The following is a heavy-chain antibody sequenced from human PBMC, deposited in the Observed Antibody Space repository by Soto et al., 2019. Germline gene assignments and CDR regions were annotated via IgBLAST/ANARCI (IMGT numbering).Heavy chain of an antibody. CDR2: ISYDGGNK. V-gene: IGHV3-30-3*01. CDR3: ARDERLYYYDSSGYYYNY. Sequence: GGSLRLSCAASGFTFSSYAMHWVRQAPGKGLEWVAVISYDGGNKYYADSVKGRFTISRDNSKNTLYLQMNSLRAEDTAVYYCARDERLYYYDSSGYYYNYWGQGTLVTVSS. CDR1: GFTFSSYA. D-gene: IGHD3-22*01. J-gene: IGHJ4*02.